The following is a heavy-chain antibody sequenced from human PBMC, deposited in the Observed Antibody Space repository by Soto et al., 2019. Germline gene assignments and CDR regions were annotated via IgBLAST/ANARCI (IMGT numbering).Heavy chain of an antibody. CDR1: GYTFTGYY. V-gene: IGHV1-2*02. CDR2: INPNSGGT. CDR3: ARDRPRLRPFDY. J-gene: IGHJ4*02. Sequence: ASVKVSCKASGYTFTGYYMHWVRQAPGQGLEWMGWINPNSGGTNYAQKFQGRVTMTRDTSISTAYMELSRLRSDDTAVYYCARDRPRLRPFDYWGQGTLVTVSS. D-gene: IGHD4-17*01.